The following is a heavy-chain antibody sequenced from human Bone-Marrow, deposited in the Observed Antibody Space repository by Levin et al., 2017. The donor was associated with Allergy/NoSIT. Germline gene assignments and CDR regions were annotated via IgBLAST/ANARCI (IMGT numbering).Heavy chain of an antibody. V-gene: IGHV4-34*01. CDR1: GGSFSTFY. J-gene: IGHJ4*02. CDR2: INHTGYT. CDR3: AESTTVVVLF. D-gene: IGHD4-23*01. Sequence: SETLSLTCAVSGGSFSTFYWSWVRQTPGQGLEWLGEINHTGYTNYNPSLKSRVTISVDTSKRQFSLKLTSVTAADTGVYYCAESTTVVVLFWGRGGLVTVSS.